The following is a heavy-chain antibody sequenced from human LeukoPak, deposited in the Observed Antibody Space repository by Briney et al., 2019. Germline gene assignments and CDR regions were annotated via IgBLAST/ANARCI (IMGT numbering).Heavy chain of an antibody. Sequence: SGPRPFTCMSSVGSISSNYGTWFGRPPGKGLRGIGYIYDSGSTNYNPSLKSRVTISLDTSKNQFSLKLTSVTAADTAVYYCVLSRGLNSKPDYWGQGILVTVSS. J-gene: IGHJ4*02. CDR3: VLSRGLNSKPDY. V-gene: IGHV4-59*13. CDR2: IYDSGST. CDR1: VGSISSNY. D-gene: IGHD2/OR15-2a*01.